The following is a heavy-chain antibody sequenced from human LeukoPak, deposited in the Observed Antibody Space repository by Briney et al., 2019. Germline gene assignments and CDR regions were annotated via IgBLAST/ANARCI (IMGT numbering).Heavy chain of an antibody. V-gene: IGHV1-69*04. CDR2: IIPILGIA. D-gene: IGHD6-13*01. CDR1: GGTFSSYA. J-gene: IGHJ4*02. CDR3: AKDGAERGSWPVVHY. Sequence: SVKVSCKASGGTFSSYAISWVRQAPGQGLEWMGRIIPILGIANYAQKFQGRVTITADKSTSTAYMELSSLRSEDTAVYYCAKDGAERGSWPVVHYWGQGTLVTVSS.